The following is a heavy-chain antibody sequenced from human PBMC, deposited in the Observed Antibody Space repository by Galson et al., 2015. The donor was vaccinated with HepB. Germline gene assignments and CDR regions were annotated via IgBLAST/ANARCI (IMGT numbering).Heavy chain of an antibody. CDR2: IYYSGST. CDR1: GGSISSSSYY. J-gene: IGHJ4*02. D-gene: IGHD5-12*01. Sequence: LSLTCTVSGGSISSSSYYWGWIRQPPGKGLEWIGSIYYSGSTYYNPSLKSRVTISVDTSKNQFSLKLSSVTAADTAVYYCARERGSYFDYWGQGTLVTVSS. V-gene: IGHV4-39*07. CDR3: ARERGSYFDY.